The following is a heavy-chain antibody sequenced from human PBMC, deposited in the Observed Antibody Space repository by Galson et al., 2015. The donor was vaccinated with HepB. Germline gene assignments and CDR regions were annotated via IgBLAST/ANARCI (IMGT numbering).Heavy chain of an antibody. CDR2: ISYDGSNK. CDR3: AKVRGPRSGNWFDP. CDR1: GFTFSSYG. J-gene: IGHJ5*02. Sequence: SLRLSCAASGFTFSSYGMHWVRQAPGKGLEWVAVISYDGSNKYYADSVKGRFTISRDNSKNTLYLQMNSLRAEDTAVYYCAKVRGPRSGNWFDPWGQGTLVTVSS. V-gene: IGHV3-30*18. D-gene: IGHD2-15*01.